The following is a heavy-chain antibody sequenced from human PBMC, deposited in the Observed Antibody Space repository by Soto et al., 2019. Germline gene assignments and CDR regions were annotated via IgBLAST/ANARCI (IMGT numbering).Heavy chain of an antibody. J-gene: IGHJ6*03. CDR3: AREIARGDYYYMEV. Sequence: QVHLVQSGAEVKEPGDSVKVSCNASGYTFTAYGINWVRQAPGQGLEWMGGVSAYNGVTNYAQKLHVRVAMTTDTSTKTAYMELRILRPDDTAVYYCAREIARGDYYYMEVWGIGTKVTVSS. D-gene: IGHD3-10*01. V-gene: IGHV1-18*01. CDR2: VSAYNGVT. CDR1: GYTFTAYG.